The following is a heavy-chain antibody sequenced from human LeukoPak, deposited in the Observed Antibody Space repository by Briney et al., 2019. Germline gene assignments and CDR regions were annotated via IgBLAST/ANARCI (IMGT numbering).Heavy chain of an antibody. D-gene: IGHD3-16*01. V-gene: IGHV4-59*01. CDR3: ATSGGFNSPRHY. CDR2: VCYNGTT. J-gene: IGHJ4*02. CDR1: GDSISSYF. Sequence: SETLSLTCSVSGDSISSYFWAWIRQPPGKGLEWIGYVCYNGTTNYNASLRNRVAISIDTSKNQFSLKLNSATAADTAVYYCATSGGFNSPRHYWGQGTLVTVSS.